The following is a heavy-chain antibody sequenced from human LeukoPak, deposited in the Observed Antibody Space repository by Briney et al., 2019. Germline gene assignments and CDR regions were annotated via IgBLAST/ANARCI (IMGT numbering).Heavy chain of an antibody. CDR3: ASLHYYGSGSYPYYYGMDV. Sequence: GGSLRLSCAASGFTVSRNYMSWVRQAPGKGLEWVSVIYSGGSTYYADSVKGRFTISRDNSKNTLYLQMNSLRAEDTAVYYCASLHYYGSGSYPYYYGMDVWGQGTTVTVSS. CDR2: IYSGGST. D-gene: IGHD3-10*01. J-gene: IGHJ6*02. CDR1: GFTVSRNY. V-gene: IGHV3-66*02.